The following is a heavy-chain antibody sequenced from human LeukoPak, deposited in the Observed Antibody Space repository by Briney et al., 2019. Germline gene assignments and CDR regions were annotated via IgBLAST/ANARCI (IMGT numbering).Heavy chain of an antibody. J-gene: IGHJ4*02. CDR1: GFTFSSYV. V-gene: IGHV3-23*01. CDR2: ISESGGGT. D-gene: IGHD3-10*01. CDR3: ARRNTGNSFDC. Sequence: GGSLRISCAASGFTFSSYVMRWVRQVPGKGLEWVSSISESGGGTYYADSVKGRFTVSRDNSKNTLYLQMSSLRVEDTAVYYCARRNTGNSFDCWGQGVLVTVSS.